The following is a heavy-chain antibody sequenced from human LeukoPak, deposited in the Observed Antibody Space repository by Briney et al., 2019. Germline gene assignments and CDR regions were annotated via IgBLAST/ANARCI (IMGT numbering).Heavy chain of an antibody. CDR3: ARELTDIDRSNYFQH. D-gene: IGHD3-9*01. CDR2: IIPIFGTA. V-gene: IGHV1-69*05. Sequence: GASVKVSCKASGGTFSSYAISWVRQAPGQGLEWMGGIIPIFGTANYAQKFQGRVTITTDESTSTAYMELSSLRSEDTAVYYCARELTDIDRSNYFQHWGQGTLVTVSS. CDR1: GGTFSSYA. J-gene: IGHJ1*01.